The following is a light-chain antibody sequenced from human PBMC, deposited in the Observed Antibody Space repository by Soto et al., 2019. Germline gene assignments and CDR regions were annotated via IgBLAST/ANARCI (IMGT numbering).Light chain of an antibody. CDR3: AAWDDSLNVVI. CDR2: SNN. CDR1: SSNIGSNS. J-gene: IGLJ2*01. V-gene: IGLV1-44*01. Sequence: QLVLTQPPSASGTPGQRVTISCSGSSSNIGSNSVNWYQQFPGTAPKLLIYSNNQRPSGVPDRFSGSKSGTSASLAISGLQSEDEADYYCAAWDDSLNVVIFGGGTKVTVL.